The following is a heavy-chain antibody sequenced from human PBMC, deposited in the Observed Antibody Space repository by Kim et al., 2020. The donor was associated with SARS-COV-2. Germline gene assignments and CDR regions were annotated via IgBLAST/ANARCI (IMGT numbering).Heavy chain of an antibody. J-gene: IGHJ3*02. CDR2: ISGSGGST. CDR1: GFTFSSYA. D-gene: IGHD2-2*01. CDR3: AILIVVVPAVDGDAFDI. Sequence: GGSLRLSCAASGFTFSSYAMSWVRQAPGKGLEWVSAISGSGGSTYYADSVKGRFTISRDNSKNTLYLQMNSLRAEDTAVYYCAILIVVVPAVDGDAFDIWGQGTMVTVSS. V-gene: IGHV3-23*01.